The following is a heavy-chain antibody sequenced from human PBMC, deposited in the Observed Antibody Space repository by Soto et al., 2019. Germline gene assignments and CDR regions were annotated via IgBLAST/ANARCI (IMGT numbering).Heavy chain of an antibody. J-gene: IGHJ4*02. Sequence: EVQLVESGGGLVKPGGSLRLSFAASGFTFSSYSMNWVRQAPGKGLEWVSSISSSSSYIYYADSVKGRFTISRDNAKNSLYLQMNSLRAEDTAVYYCARDQRLRLGELSSSFDYWGQGTLVTVSS. CDR1: GFTFSSYS. D-gene: IGHD3-16*02. CDR2: ISSSSSYI. CDR3: ARDQRLRLGELSSSFDY. V-gene: IGHV3-21*01.